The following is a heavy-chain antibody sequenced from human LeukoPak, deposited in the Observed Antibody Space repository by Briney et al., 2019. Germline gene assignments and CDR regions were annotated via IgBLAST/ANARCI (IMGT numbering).Heavy chain of an antibody. Sequence: GGSLRLSCTASGFTFGDYAMSWFRQAPGKGLEWVGFIRSKAYGGTTEYAASVKGRFTISRDDSKSIAYLQMNSLKTEGTAVYYCTRDYGDLYFDYWGQGTLVTVSS. CDR2: IRSKAYGGTT. J-gene: IGHJ4*02. CDR1: GFTFGDYA. V-gene: IGHV3-49*03. CDR3: TRDYGDLYFDY. D-gene: IGHD4-17*01.